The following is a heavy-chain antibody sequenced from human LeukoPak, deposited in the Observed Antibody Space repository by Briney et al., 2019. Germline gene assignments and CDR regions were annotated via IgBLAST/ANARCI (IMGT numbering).Heavy chain of an antibody. CDR3: ARDQVIVVVPAAIETNWFDP. J-gene: IGHJ5*02. CDR1: GGSISSYY. D-gene: IGHD2-2*02. V-gene: IGHV4-4*07. CDR2: IYTSGST. Sequence: SETLSLTCTVSGGSISSYYWSWIRQPAGKGLEWIGRIYTSGSTNYNPSLKSRVTMSVDTSKNQFSLKLSSVTAADTAVYYCARDQVIVVVPAAIETNWFDPWGQGTLVTVSS.